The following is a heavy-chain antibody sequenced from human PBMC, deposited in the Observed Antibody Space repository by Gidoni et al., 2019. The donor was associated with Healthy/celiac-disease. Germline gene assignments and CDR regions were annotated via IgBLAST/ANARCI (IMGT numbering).Heavy chain of an antibody. D-gene: IGHD3-22*01. J-gene: IGHJ4*02. V-gene: IGHV5-10-1*03. CDR3: ASGYYDSSGYYYVGY. CDR1: GYSFTSYW. CDR2: IDPSNSYT. Sequence: EVQLVQSGAEVKKPGESLRISCKGSGYSFTSYWISWVRQMPGKGLEWMGRIDPSNSYTNYSPSFQGHVTISADKSISTAYLQWSSLKASDTAMYYCASGYYDSSGYYYVGYWGQGTLVTVSS.